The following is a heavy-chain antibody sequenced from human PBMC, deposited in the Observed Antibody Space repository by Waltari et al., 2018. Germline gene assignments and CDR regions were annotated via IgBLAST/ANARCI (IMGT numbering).Heavy chain of an antibody. D-gene: IGHD2-15*01. V-gene: IGHV4-4*02. CDR2: VHGSGKH. CDR1: GASVSSAYW. CDR3: ARDRGRGLYLDT. J-gene: IGHJ5*02. Sequence: QLQLQESGPGLVKPSGTLSLSCAVSGASVSSAYWWSLVRQSPQRGLEWIGQVHGSGKHNYSPSFVIRVTVSLDTSNNEFSLKVTSATAADTAMYYCARDRGRGLYLDTLGPGTLVTVSP.